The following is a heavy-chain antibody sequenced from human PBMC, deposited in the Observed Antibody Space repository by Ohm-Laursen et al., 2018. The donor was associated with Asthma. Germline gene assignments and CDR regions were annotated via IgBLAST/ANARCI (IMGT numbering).Heavy chain of an antibody. CDR1: GCTFSRYS. D-gene: IGHD1-26*01. J-gene: IGHJ1*01. V-gene: IGHV3-21*01. CDR2: ISTASSFI. CDR3: ARIGPEWELPGREYSLHH. Sequence: GSLRLSCAASGCTFSRYSIHWVRQIPGKGLEWVASISTASSFIYYADSVRGRFTTSRDNARNSVYLQMNSLRAEDTALYYCARIGPEWELPGREYSLHHWGEGTLVTVSS.